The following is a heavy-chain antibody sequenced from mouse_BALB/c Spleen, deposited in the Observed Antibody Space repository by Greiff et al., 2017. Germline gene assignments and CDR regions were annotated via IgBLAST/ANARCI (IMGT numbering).Heavy chain of an antibody. J-gene: IGHJ4*01. CDR1: GYTFTSYV. D-gene: IGHD1-1*01. Sequence: VQLQQSGPELVKPGASVKMSCKASGYTFTSYVMHWVKQKPGQGLEWIGYINPYNDGTKYNEKFKGKATLTSDKSSSTAYMELSSLTSEDSAVYYCARLLTAVVATGAMDYWGQGTSVTVSS. V-gene: IGHV1-14*01. CDR2: INPYNDGT. CDR3: ARLLTAVVATGAMDY.